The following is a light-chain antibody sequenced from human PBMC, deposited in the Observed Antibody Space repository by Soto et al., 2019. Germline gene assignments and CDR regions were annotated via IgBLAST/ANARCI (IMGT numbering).Light chain of an antibody. Sequence: DIQMTQSPSTLSASVGDRVTITCRASRSVSTWVAWFQQKPGKAPTLMILDASSLKSGIPSRFSGSGSGTEFTLTISSPQPDDFATYYCQQYYSLWTFGQGTKVEI. CDR3: QQYYSLWT. J-gene: IGKJ1*01. CDR1: RSVSTW. V-gene: IGKV1-5*01. CDR2: DAS.